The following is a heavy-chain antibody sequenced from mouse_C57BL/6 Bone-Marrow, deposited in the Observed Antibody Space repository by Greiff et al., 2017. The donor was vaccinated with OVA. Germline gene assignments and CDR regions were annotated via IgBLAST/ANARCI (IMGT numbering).Heavy chain of an antibody. D-gene: IGHD2-2*01. CDR1: GFTFSDYG. CDR3: ARTGYYWYFDV. V-gene: IGHV5-15*01. J-gene: IGHJ1*03. CDR2: ISNLAYSI. Sequence: EVKLMESGGGLVQPGGSLKLSCAASGFTFSDYGMAWVRQAPRKGPEWVAFISNLAYSIYYADTVTGRFTISRENAKNTLYLEMSSLRSEDTAMYYCARTGYYWYFDVWGTGTTVTVSS.